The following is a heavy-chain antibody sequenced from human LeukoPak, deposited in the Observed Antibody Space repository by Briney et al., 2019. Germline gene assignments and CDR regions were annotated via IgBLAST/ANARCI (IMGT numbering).Heavy chain of an antibody. CDR3: ARESIVLAYPYCYYMDV. Sequence: SETLSLTCTVSGGSISSYYWSWIRQPAGKGLEWIGRIYTSGSTNYNPSLKSRVTMSVDTSKNQFSLKLSSVTAADTAVYYCARESIVLAYPYCYYMDVWGKGTTVTVSS. CDR1: GGSISSYY. V-gene: IGHV4-4*07. D-gene: IGHD2-8*02. CDR2: IYTSGST. J-gene: IGHJ6*03.